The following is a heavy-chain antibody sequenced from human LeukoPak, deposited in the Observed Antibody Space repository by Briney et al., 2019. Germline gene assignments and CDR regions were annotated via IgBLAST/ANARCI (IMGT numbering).Heavy chain of an antibody. V-gene: IGHV3-7*01. D-gene: IGHD1-1*01. J-gene: IGHJ5*02. Sequence: GGSLGLSCAASGFNFNDYWMTWVRQAPGKGLEWVACIKQDGSDKYYVDSVKGQFTISRDNAKNSLYLQMNSLRDEDTAVYYCARGGGSSGLDPWGQGTLVTVSS. CDR1: GFNFNDYW. CDR3: ARGGGSSGLDP. CDR2: IKQDGSDK.